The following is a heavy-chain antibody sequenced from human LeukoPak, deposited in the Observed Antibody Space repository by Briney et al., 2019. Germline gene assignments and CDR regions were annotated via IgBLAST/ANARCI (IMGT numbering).Heavy chain of an antibody. D-gene: IGHD3-22*01. CDR2: INHSGST. V-gene: IGHV4-34*01. CDR1: GGSFSGYY. CDR3: ARPKTSYYYDSSGYYYGY. Sequence: SETLSLTCAVYGGSFSGYYWSWIRRPPGKGLEWIGEINHSGSTNYNPSLKSRVTISVDTSKNQFSLKLSSVTAADTAVYYCARPKTSYYYDSSGYYYGYWGQGTLVTVSS. J-gene: IGHJ4*02.